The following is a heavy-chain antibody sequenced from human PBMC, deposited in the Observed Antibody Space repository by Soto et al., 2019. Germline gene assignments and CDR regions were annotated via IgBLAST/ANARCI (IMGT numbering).Heavy chain of an antibody. Sequence: QVQLVQSGAEEKKPGASVKVSCKASGYTFTKYAIHWVRQAPGQRLEWMGWINAGNGNTKYSQKFQGRVTITRDTSATTVYMDLSSLRSEDTAVYYCARGSYDFDYWGQGTLVIVSS. CDR2: INAGNGNT. D-gene: IGHD2-21*01. CDR3: ARGSYDFDY. V-gene: IGHV1-3*05. CDR1: GYTFTKYA. J-gene: IGHJ4*02.